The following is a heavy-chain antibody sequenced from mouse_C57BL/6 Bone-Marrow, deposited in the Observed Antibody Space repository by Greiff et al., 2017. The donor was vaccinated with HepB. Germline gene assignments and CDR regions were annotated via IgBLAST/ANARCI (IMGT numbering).Heavy chain of an antibody. D-gene: IGHD1-1*01. Sequence: QVQLQQSGAELAKPGASVKMSCKASGYTFTSYWMHWVKQRPGQGLEWIGYINPSTGYTEYNQKFKDKATLTADKSSSTAYMQLSSLTSEDSAVYYCARVYYGSRSYAMDYWGQGTSVTVSS. CDR2: INPSTGYT. J-gene: IGHJ4*01. CDR1: GYTFTSYW. V-gene: IGHV1-7*01. CDR3: ARVYYGSRSYAMDY.